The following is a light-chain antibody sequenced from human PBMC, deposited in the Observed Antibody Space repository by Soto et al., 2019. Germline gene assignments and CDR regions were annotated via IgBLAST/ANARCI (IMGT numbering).Light chain of an antibody. CDR2: KAS. CDR3: QQYNSYPWT. J-gene: IGKJ1*01. Sequence: DIQMTQSPSTLSASVGDRVTITCRANQSISSWLAWYQQKPGKAPKLLIYKASSLESGVPSRFSGSGSGTEFTLTISSPQPDDFTTYYCQQYNSYPWTFGQGTKVEIK. V-gene: IGKV1-5*03. CDR1: QSISSW.